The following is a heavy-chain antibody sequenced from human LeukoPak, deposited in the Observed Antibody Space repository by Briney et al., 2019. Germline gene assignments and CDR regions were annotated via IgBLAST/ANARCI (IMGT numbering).Heavy chain of an antibody. CDR3: ARALLGPYCSGGSCYTDPYYYMDV. CDR2: IYYSGST. V-gene: IGHV4-61*05. D-gene: IGHD2-15*01. J-gene: IGHJ6*03. CDR1: GGSISSSSYY. Sequence: PSETLSPTCTVSGGSISSSSYYWGWIRQPPGEGLEWIGYIYYSGSTNYNPSLKSRVTISVDTSKNQFSLKLSSVTAADTAVYYCARALLGPYCSGGSCYTDPYYYMDVWGKGTTVTIPS.